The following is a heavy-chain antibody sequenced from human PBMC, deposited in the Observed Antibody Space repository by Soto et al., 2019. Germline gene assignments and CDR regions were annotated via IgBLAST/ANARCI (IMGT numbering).Heavy chain of an antibody. D-gene: IGHD6-19*01. J-gene: IGHJ6*02. Sequence: QVQLVESGGGVVQPGRSLRLSCAASGFTFSSYGMHWVRQAPGKGLEWVAVIWYDGSNKYYADSVKGRFTISRDNSKNTLYLQRNSLRAEDTAVYYCARGWSSGWFRYYYYGMDVWGQGTTVTVSS. CDR1: GFTFSSYG. CDR2: IWYDGSNK. V-gene: IGHV3-33*01. CDR3: ARGWSSGWFRYYYYGMDV.